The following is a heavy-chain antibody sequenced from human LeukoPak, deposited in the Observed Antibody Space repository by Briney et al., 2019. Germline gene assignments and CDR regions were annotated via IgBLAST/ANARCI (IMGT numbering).Heavy chain of an antibody. Sequence: GASVKVSCKASGYTFTSYGISWVRQAPGQGLEWMGWISAYNGNTNYAQKFQGRVTMTRDTSISTAYMELSRLRSDDTAVYYCAREYSSGWSTLYYFDYWGQGTLVTVSS. D-gene: IGHD6-19*01. J-gene: IGHJ4*02. CDR1: GYTFTSYG. CDR2: ISAYNGNT. V-gene: IGHV1-18*01. CDR3: AREYSSGWSTLYYFDY.